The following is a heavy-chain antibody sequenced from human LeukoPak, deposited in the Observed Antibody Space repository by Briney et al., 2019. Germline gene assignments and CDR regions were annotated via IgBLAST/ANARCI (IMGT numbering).Heavy chain of an antibody. CDR2: MNPNSGNT. CDR3: ARGRGYSYGNFDY. CDR1: GYTFTSYD. Sequence: ASVKVSCKASGYTFTSYDINWVRQATGQGLEWMGWMNPNSGNTGYAQKFQGRVIITRNTSISTAYMELSSLRSEDTAVYYCARGRGYSYGNFDYWGQGTLVTVSS. J-gene: IGHJ4*02. V-gene: IGHV1-8*03. D-gene: IGHD5-18*01.